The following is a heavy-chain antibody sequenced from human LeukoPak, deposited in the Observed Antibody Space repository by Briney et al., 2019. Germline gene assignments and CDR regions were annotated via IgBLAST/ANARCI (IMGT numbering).Heavy chain of an antibody. CDR3: AKDSKYSSSWAYYYYGMDV. Sequence: GGSLRLSCAASGFTFSSYAMSWVRQAPGKGLEWVSAISGSGGSTYYADSVKGRFTISRDSSKNTLYLQMNSLRAEDTAVYYCAKDSKYSSSWAYYYYGMDVWGKGTTVTVSS. CDR2: ISGSGGST. CDR1: GFTFSSYA. D-gene: IGHD6-13*01. V-gene: IGHV3-23*01. J-gene: IGHJ6*04.